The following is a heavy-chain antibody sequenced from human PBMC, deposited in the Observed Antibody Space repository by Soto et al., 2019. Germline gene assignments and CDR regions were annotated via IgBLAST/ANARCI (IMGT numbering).Heavy chain of an antibody. CDR3: ARLGYCSSTSCYPIVGFDP. D-gene: IGHD2-2*01. Sequence: PGDSLNISCTGSGYSFTSYWISWVRQMPGKGLEWMGRIDPSDSYTNYSPSFQGHVTISADKSISTAYLQWSSLKASDTAMYYCARLGYCSSTSCYPIVGFDPWGQGTLVTVSS. J-gene: IGHJ5*02. V-gene: IGHV5-10-1*01. CDR1: GYSFTSYW. CDR2: IDPSDSYT.